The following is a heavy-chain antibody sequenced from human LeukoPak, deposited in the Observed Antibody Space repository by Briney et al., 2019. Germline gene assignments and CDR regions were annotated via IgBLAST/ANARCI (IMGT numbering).Heavy chain of an antibody. D-gene: IGHD2-21*02. CDR3: AKSIEYCGADCYGYFDL. Sequence: ASVKVSCEPSGYTFTGYYMHWVRQAPGQGLEWMGRINPNSGATNYAQKFQGRVTMTRDTSISTAYMELTTLRSDDTAVYYCAKSIEYCGADCYGYFDLWGRGTLVTVSS. CDR1: GYTFTGYY. CDR2: INPNSGAT. V-gene: IGHV1-2*06. J-gene: IGHJ2*01.